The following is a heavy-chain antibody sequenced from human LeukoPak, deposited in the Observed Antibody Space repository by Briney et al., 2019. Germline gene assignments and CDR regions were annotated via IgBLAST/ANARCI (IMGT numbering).Heavy chain of an antibody. Sequence: GGSLRLSCAASGFTFSSYGMSWVRQAPGKGLEWVSAISGSGGSTYYADSVKGRFTISRDNSKNTLYLQMNSLRAEDTAVYYCAKGTLWFGELPHDYWGQGTLVTVSS. D-gene: IGHD3-10*01. CDR1: GFTFSSYG. J-gene: IGHJ4*02. V-gene: IGHV3-23*01. CDR2: ISGSGGST. CDR3: AKGTLWFGELPHDY.